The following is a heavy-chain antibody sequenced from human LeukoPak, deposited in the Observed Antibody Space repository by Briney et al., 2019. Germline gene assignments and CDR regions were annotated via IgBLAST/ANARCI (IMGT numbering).Heavy chain of an antibody. V-gene: IGHV3-21*01. CDR3: ARDRDGYNYHYFDY. Sequence: GGSLRLSCAASGFTFSSYSMNWVRQAPGKGLEWVSSISSSSYIYYADSVKGRFTISRDNAKNSLYLQMNSLRVEDTAVYYCARDRDGYNYHYFDYWGQGTLVTVSS. CDR1: GFTFSSYS. J-gene: IGHJ4*02. CDR2: ISSSSYI. D-gene: IGHD5-24*01.